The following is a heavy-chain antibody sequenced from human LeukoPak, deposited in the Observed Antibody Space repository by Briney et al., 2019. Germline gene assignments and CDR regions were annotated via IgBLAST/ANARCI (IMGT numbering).Heavy chain of an antibody. CDR3: AGGVGATTYF. CDR2: IYYGGST. V-gene: IGHV4-61*01. CDR1: GGSISSGSYY. Sequence: PSETLSLTCTVSGGSISSGSYYWSWIRQPPGKGPEWIGVIYYGGSTYYHPSLKSRVTISMDTSKSQFSLRVTSVTAADTAVYYCAGGVGATTYFWGLGTLVTVSS. D-gene: IGHD1-26*01. J-gene: IGHJ4*02.